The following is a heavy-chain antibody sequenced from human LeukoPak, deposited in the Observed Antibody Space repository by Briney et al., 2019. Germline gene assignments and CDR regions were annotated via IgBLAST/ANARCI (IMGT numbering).Heavy chain of an antibody. CDR3: ARDLSSSGYYSSSSH. Sequence: ASVKVSCKASGYTFTSYGISWVRQAPGQGLERMGWISAYNGNTNYAQKLQGRVTMTTDTSTSTAYMELRSLRSDDTAVYYCARDLSSSGYYSSSSHWGQGTLVTVSS. J-gene: IGHJ4*02. V-gene: IGHV1-18*01. CDR2: ISAYNGNT. CDR1: GYTFTSYG. D-gene: IGHD3-22*01.